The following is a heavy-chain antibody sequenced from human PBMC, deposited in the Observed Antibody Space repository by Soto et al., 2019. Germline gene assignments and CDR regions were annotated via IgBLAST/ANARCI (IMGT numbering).Heavy chain of an antibody. D-gene: IGHD6-13*01. J-gene: IGHJ4*02. CDR2: FYHSGST. CDR3: ARGRIAAAGDSFDY. Sequence: QLQLQESGPGLVKPSETLSLTCTVSGGSISSSSYYWGWIRQPPGKGLEWIGSFYHSGSTYYNPSLKSRVTVSVDPSKKQISLKLNSVTAADTAGYYCARGRIAAAGDSFDYWGQGTLVTVSS. CDR1: GGSISSSSYY. V-gene: IGHV4-39*01.